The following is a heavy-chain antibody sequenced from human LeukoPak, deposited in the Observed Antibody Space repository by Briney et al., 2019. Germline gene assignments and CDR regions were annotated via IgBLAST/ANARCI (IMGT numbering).Heavy chain of an antibody. Sequence: PGGSLRLSCAASGFTFSSYWMTWVRQAPGKGLEWVAVISYDGSNKYYADSVKGRFTISRDNSKNTLYLQMNSLRAEDTAVYYCAKHSGSGSYYGMDVWGQGTTVTVSS. CDR2: ISYDGSNK. J-gene: IGHJ6*02. D-gene: IGHD3-10*01. CDR1: GFTFSSYW. CDR3: AKHSGSGSYYGMDV. V-gene: IGHV3-30*18.